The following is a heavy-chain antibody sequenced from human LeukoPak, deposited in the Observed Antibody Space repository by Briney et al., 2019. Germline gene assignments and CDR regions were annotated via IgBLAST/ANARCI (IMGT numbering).Heavy chain of an antibody. CDR1: GGSISSYY. CDR2: IYYSGST. Sequence: SETLSLTCTVSGGSISSYYWSWIRQPPGKGLEWIGYIYYSGSTNYNPSLKSRVTISVDTSKNQSSLKLSSVTAADTAVYYCARSSIVGATDYYYMDVWGKGTTVTVSS. D-gene: IGHD1-26*01. V-gene: IGHV4-59*01. CDR3: ARSSIVGATDYYYMDV. J-gene: IGHJ6*03.